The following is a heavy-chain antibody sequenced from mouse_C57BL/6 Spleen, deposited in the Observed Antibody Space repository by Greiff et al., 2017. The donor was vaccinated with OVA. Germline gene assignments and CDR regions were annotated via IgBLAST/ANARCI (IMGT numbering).Heavy chain of an antibody. CDR1: GFTFSSYA. D-gene: IGHD2-1*01. CDR3: ARRDGNPYYYAMDY. V-gene: IGHV5-4*03. Sequence: EVMLVESGGGLVKPGGSLKLSCAASGFTFSSYAMSWVRQTPEKRLEWVATISDGGSYTYYPDNVKGRFTISRDNAKNNLYLQMSHLKSEDTAMYYCARRDGNPYYYAMDYWGQGTSVTVSS. CDR2: ISDGGSYT. J-gene: IGHJ4*01.